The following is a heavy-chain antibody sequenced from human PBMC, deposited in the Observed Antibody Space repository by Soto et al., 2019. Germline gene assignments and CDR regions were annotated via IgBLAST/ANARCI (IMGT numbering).Heavy chain of an antibody. Sequence: TSETLSLTCSVSGGSISGSYWSWIRQSPGKGLEWLGYVYYTGSTNYSPSLRSRVSISVDTSKDEFSLRLSSVTAADTAVYFCARSVAVPGAHIDYWGQGTQVTVSS. CDR1: GGSISGSY. D-gene: IGHD6-19*01. J-gene: IGHJ4*02. CDR2: VYYTGST. CDR3: ARSVAVPGAHIDY. V-gene: IGHV4-59*01.